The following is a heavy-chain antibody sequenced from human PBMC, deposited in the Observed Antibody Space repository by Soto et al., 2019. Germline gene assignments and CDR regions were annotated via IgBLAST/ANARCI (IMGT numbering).Heavy chain of an antibody. D-gene: IGHD3-10*01. CDR1: GGSFSGYY. CDR3: ARGRRSTMVRGRNWFDP. CDR2: INHSGST. Sequence: QVQLQQWGAGLLKPSETLSLTCAVYGGSFSGYYWSWIRQPPGKGLEWIGEINHSGSTNYNPSLKIRVTISVXXSXNPXSLKLSSVTAADTAVYYCARGRRSTMVRGRNWFDPWGQGTLVTVSS. J-gene: IGHJ5*02. V-gene: IGHV4-34*01.